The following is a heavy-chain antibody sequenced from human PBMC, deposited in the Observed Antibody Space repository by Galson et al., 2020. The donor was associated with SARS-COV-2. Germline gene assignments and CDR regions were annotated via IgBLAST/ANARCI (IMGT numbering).Heavy chain of an antibody. Sequence: SETLSLTCAVSGGSISSGGYSWSWIRQPPGKGLEWIGYIYYSGSTYYNPSLKSRVTISVDTSKNQFSLKLSSVTAADTAVYYCARSLATIYYFDYWGQGTLVTVSS. CDR1: GGSISSGGYS. V-gene: IGHV4-30-4*07. J-gene: IGHJ4*02. CDR3: ARSLATIYYFDY. CDR2: IYYSGST. D-gene: IGHD5-12*01.